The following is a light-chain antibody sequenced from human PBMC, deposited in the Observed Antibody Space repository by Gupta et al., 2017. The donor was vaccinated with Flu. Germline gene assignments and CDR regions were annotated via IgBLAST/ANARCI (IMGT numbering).Light chain of an antibody. CDR3: LLSYSDARV. CDR2: DTS. Sequence: GNVTLTCGCSTGAVTSGHYPYRLQQKPGKAIRIQSYDTSNKHSWTPARFSGSLPGANADLTLSGAQPEDEADYYCLLSYSDARVFGGGTKLTVL. J-gene: IGLJ3*02. CDR1: TGAVTSGHY. V-gene: IGLV7-46*01.